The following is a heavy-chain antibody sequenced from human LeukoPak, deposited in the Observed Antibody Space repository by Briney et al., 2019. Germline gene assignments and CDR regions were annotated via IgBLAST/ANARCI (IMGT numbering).Heavy chain of an antibody. J-gene: IGHJ4*02. CDR2: INHSGST. V-gene: IGHV4-34*01. D-gene: IGHD3-16*01. Sequence: SETLSLTCTVSGGSISTYYWSWIRQPPGKGLEWIGEINHSGSTNYNPSLKSRVTISVDTSKNQFSLKLSSVTAADTAVYYCARGPYYSYYWGQGTLVTVSS. CDR1: GGSISTYY. CDR3: ARGPYYSYY.